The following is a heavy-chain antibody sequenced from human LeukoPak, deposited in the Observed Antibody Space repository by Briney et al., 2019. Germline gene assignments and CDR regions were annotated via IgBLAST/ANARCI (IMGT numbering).Heavy chain of an antibody. CDR3: ARDKEQQQIYDY. CDR1: GYTFTAYY. Sequence: ASVKVSCKASGYTFTAYYMHWVRQAPGQGLEWMGWINPDSGGTNYAQKFQGRVTMTRDTSISTAYMELSRLRSDDTAVYYCARDKEQQQIYDYWGQGTLVTVSS. J-gene: IGHJ4*02. CDR2: INPDSGGT. D-gene: IGHD6-13*01. V-gene: IGHV1-2*02.